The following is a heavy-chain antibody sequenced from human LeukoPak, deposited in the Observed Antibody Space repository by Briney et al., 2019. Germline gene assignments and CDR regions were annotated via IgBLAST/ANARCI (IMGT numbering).Heavy chain of an antibody. V-gene: IGHV4-59*02. Sequence: GSLRLSCAASVFTVSGNYMSWIRQPPGKGLEWIGYIYYSGSTNYNPSLKSRVTISVDTSKNQFSLKLSSVTAADTAVYYCARGASRGALDYWGQGTLVTVSS. D-gene: IGHD1-26*01. CDR3: ARGASRGALDY. J-gene: IGHJ4*02. CDR2: IYYSGST. CDR1: VFTVSGNY.